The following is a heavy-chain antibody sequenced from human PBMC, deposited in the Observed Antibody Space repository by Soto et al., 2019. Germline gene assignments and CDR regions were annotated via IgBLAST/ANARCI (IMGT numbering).Heavy chain of an antibody. CDR3: ATERYNWNINWFDP. CDR2: IYYSGST. CDR1: GGSISSGGYY. J-gene: IGHJ5*02. Sequence: SETLSLTCTVSGGSISSGGYYWSWIRQHPGKGLEWIGYIYYSGSTYYNPSLKSRVTISVDTSRNQFSLKLSSVTAADTAVYYCATERYNWNINWFDPWGQGTLVTVSS. V-gene: IGHV4-30-4*08. D-gene: IGHD1-20*01.